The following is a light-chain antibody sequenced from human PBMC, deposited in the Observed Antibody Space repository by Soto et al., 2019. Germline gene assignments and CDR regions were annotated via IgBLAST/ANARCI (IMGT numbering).Light chain of an antibody. V-gene: IGKV3-20*01. Sequence: EIVLTQSPGTLSSSPGERATLSCRASQSLSSNFLAWYQQKPGQAPRLLIYDASSRATGIPDRFSGSGSGTDFTLTISRLEPEDFAVYYCQQYGSSPRTFDQGTKVEIK. CDR3: QQYGSSPRT. CDR1: QSLSSNF. CDR2: DAS. J-gene: IGKJ1*01.